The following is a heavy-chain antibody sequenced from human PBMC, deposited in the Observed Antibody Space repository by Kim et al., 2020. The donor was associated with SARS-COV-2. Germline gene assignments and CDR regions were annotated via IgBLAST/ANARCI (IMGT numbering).Heavy chain of an antibody. J-gene: IGHJ4*02. Sequence: TPLKTRLTISKDTSKNQVVLTMTNMDPVDTATYYCARTPLVVPAPYYFDYWGQGTLVTVSS. V-gene: IGHV2-70*01. D-gene: IGHD2-2*01. CDR3: ARTPLVVPAPYYFDY.